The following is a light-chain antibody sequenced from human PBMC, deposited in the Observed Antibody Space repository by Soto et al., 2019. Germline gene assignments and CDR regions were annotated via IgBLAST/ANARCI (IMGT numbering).Light chain of an antibody. CDR3: PQYGSSPWT. CDR2: DTS. V-gene: IGKV3-20*01. CDR1: QGLGTN. J-gene: IGKJ1*01. Sequence: VTKQSPATLSVYKGERATLSCRASQGLGTNLAWYQQKPGQAPRLLIYDTSTRATGIPARFSGSGSGTDFTLTISRLEPEDFAVYYCPQYGSSPWTFGQVTIVAIK.